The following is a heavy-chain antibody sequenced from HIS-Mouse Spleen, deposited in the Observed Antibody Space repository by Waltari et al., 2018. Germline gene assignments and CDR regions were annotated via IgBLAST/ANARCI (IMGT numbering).Heavy chain of an antibody. CDR1: GFTFSSYG. V-gene: IGHV3-30*18. CDR2: ISYDGSNK. J-gene: IGHJ4*02. Sequence: QVQLVESGGGVVQPGRSLRLSCAASGFTFSSYGMHWVRPAPGKGLEWVAVISYDGSNKYYADSVKCRFSISRDNSKNTLYLQMNSLRAEDTAVYYCAKASSGWLDYWGQGTLVTVSS. CDR3: AKASSGWLDY. D-gene: IGHD6-19*01.